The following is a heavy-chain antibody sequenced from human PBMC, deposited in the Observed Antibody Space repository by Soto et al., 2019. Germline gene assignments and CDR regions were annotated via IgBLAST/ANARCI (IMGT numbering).Heavy chain of an antibody. Sequence: EVQLLESGGGLVQPGGSLRLSCAASGFSFSDYAMSWVRQAPGKGLEWVSIISGDAGSTKYADSVKGRFTISRVNSKNTVYLQMNSFRAEDWAVYYWAKRVYGDYVWFDYWGQGTLVTVSS. CDR1: GFSFSDYA. J-gene: IGHJ4*02. V-gene: IGHV3-23*01. D-gene: IGHD4-17*01. CDR2: ISGDAGST. CDR3: AKRVYGDYVWFDY.